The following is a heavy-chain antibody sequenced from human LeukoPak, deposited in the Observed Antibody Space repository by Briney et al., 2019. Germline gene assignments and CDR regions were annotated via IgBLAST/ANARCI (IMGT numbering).Heavy chain of an antibody. CDR3: AKDQYYGSGSYGRFDI. Sequence: EGSLRLSCAASGFTFSSYDMSWVRQAPGKGLEWVSSISGSGVTTCYADSVKGRFTISRDNSKNTLYLQMNSLRAEDTAVYYCAKDQYYGSGSYGRFDIWGQGTMVTVSS. CDR1: GFTFSSYD. CDR2: ISGSGVTT. V-gene: IGHV3-23*01. J-gene: IGHJ3*02. D-gene: IGHD3-10*01.